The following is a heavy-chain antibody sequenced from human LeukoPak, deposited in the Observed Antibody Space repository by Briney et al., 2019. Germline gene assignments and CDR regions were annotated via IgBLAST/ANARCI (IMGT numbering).Heavy chain of an antibody. D-gene: IGHD5-24*01. CDR3: ARHGPPMQRQFYDS. Sequence: SETLSLTCTVSGDSISGSSYYWAWIRQPPGKGLEWIGSVHYTGSTYYMSSLKSRVTISADTSKNLFSLKVNSMTAADTAVYYCARHGPPMQRQFYDSWGQGTLVTVSS. CDR2: VHYTGST. V-gene: IGHV4-39*01. J-gene: IGHJ4*02. CDR1: GDSISGSSYY.